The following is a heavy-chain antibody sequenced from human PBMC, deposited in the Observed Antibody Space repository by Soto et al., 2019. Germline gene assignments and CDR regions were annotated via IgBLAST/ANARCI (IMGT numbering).Heavy chain of an antibody. CDR2: IYYSGNT. CDR3: ARGTAAVGTRWFDP. D-gene: IGHD6-13*01. V-gene: IGHV4-59*01. Sequence: QVQLQESGPGLVKPSETLSLTCTVSGGSISSYYWSWIRQPPGKGLEWIGYIYYSGNTNYNPSLKSRVTISVDTSKNQFSLKLSSVTAADTAVYYCARGTAAVGTRWFDPWGQETLVTVSS. CDR1: GGSISSYY. J-gene: IGHJ5*02.